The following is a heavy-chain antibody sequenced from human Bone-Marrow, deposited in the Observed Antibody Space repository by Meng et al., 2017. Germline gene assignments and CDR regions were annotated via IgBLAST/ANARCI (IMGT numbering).Heavy chain of an antibody. V-gene: IGHV4-39*07. Sequence: SETLSLTCTVSGGSITSSSYYWGWNRQPPGKGLEWIGSIYYSGSTYYNPSLKSRVTISVDTSKNQFSLKLSSVTDADTAVYYWSRDPTQYCSGGSCYSGSWPFDYWGQGTLVTVSS. CDR2: IYYSGST. CDR3: SRDPTQYCSGGSCYSGSWPFDY. D-gene: IGHD2-15*01. J-gene: IGHJ4*02. CDR1: GGSITSSSYY.